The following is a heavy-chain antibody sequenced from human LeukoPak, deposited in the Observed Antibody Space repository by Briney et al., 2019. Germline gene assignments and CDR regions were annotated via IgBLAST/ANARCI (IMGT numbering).Heavy chain of an antibody. J-gene: IGHJ4*02. D-gene: IGHD3-3*01. Sequence: GGSLRLSCAASGFTFSSHWMNWVRQAPRKGLEWVANIKEDGTQKYYVESVKGRFTISRDNAKNSLYLQMDSLRVEDTAVYYCAGKRRVDPNYSDYWGQGTLVTVSS. CDR3: AGKRRVDPNYSDY. CDR1: GFTFSSHW. CDR2: IKEDGTQK. V-gene: IGHV3-7*01.